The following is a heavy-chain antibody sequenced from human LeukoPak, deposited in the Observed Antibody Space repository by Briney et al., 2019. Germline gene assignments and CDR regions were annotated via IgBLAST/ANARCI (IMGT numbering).Heavy chain of an antibody. CDR1: GYTFTSYG. Sequence: ASAKVSCKASGYTFTSYGISWVRQAPGQGLEWMGWISAYNGNTNYAQKLQGRVTMTTDTSTSTAYMERRSLRSDDTAVYYCARDDSSGWTVYGMDVWGQGTTVTVSS. J-gene: IGHJ6*02. CDR2: ISAYNGNT. V-gene: IGHV1-18*01. D-gene: IGHD6-19*01. CDR3: ARDDSSGWTVYGMDV.